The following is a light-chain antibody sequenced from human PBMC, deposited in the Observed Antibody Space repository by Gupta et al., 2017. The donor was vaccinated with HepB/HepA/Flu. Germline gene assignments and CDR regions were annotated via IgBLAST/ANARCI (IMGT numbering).Light chain of an antibody. CDR2: DNN. CDR1: SSNIGNNY. CDR3: GTWDSSLSAVV. Sequence: QSVLTQPPSVSAAPGQKVTISCSGSSSNIGNNYVSWYQQLPGTAPKLLIYDNNKRPSGIPDRFSGSKSGTSATLATTGLQTGDEADYYCGTWDSSLSAVVFGGGTKLTV. V-gene: IGLV1-51*01. J-gene: IGLJ2*01.